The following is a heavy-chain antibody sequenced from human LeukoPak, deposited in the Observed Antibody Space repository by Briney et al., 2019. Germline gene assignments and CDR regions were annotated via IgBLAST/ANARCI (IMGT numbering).Heavy chain of an antibody. D-gene: IGHD4-17*01. CDR1: GFTFSDYY. CDR2: ISSSGSTI. V-gene: IGHV3-11*04. CDR3: AREPISSYGDNYYYYYYMDV. Sequence: GGSLRLSCAASGFTFSDYYMSWIRQAPGKGLERVSYISSSGSTIYYADSVKGRFTISRDNAKNSLYLQMNSLRAEDTAVYYCAREPISSYGDNYYYYYYMDVWGKGTTVTVSS. J-gene: IGHJ6*03.